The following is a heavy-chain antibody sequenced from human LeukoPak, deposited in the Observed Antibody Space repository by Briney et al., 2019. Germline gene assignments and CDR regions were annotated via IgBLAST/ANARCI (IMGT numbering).Heavy chain of an antibody. CDR2: IYWNDDK. CDR1: EFSLSTFGVG. V-gene: IGHV2-5*01. D-gene: IGHD1-1*01. Sequence: QSGPTLVKPTQTLTLTCTFSEFSLSTFGVGVGWIRQPPGKALEWLAVIYWNDDKRYSPSLESRLTITKDTSKNQVVLTMTNMDPVDTATYYCAHRSKLNNIWRTFDYWGQGTVVTVSS. CDR3: AHRSKLNNIWRTFDY. J-gene: IGHJ4*02.